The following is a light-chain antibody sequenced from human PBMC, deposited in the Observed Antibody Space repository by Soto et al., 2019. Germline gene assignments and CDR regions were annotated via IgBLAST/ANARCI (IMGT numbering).Light chain of an antibody. Sequence: EIVLTQSPGTLSLSPGERATLSCRASQSVSNNYLAWYQQKPGQAPRLLIYGASNRATGIPARFSGSGSGTEFTLTISSLQSEDFAVYYCQQYNNWPPITFGQGTRLEI. CDR1: QSVSNN. V-gene: IGKV3D-15*01. J-gene: IGKJ5*01. CDR2: GAS. CDR3: QQYNNWPPIT.